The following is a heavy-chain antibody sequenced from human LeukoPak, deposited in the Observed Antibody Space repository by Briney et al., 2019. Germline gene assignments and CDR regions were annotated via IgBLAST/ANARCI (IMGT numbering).Heavy chain of an antibody. CDR2: IDPSDSYT. V-gene: IGHV5-10-1*01. D-gene: IGHD6-19*01. J-gene: IGHJ4*02. Sequence: GGSLKISCKGSGYSFTSYWISWVRQMPGKGLEWMGRIDPSDSYTNYSPSFQGHVTISADKSISTAYLQWSSLKASDTAMYYCASHRGYSSGWSLDYWGQGTLVTVSS. CDR1: GYSFTSYW. CDR3: ASHRGYSSGWSLDY.